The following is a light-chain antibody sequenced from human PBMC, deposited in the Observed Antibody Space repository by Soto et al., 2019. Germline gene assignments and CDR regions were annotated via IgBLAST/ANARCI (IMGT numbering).Light chain of an antibody. Sequence: QSVLTQPPSTSGTPGQRVTISCSGSSSNIGANTVNWYQHLPGTAPKLLIYTNNQRPSGVPDRFSGSKSGTSASLAISGLQSEDEADYYCAAWDDSLKGWVFGGGTKLTVL. V-gene: IGLV1-44*01. CDR3: AAWDDSLKGWV. CDR2: TNN. CDR1: SSNIGANT. J-gene: IGLJ3*02.